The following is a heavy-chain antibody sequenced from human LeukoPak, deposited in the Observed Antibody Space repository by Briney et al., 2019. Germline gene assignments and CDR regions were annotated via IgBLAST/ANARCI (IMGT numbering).Heavy chain of an antibody. V-gene: IGHV4-59*08. CDR3: ARQGSPDIVATITWANWFDP. D-gene: IGHD5-12*01. Sequence: SETLSLTCTVSGGSISSYYRSWIRQPPGKGLEWIGYIYYSGSTNYNPSLKSRVTISVDTSKNQFSLKLSSVTAADTAVYYCARQGSPDIVATITWANWFDPWGQGTLVTVSS. CDR2: IYYSGST. CDR1: GGSISSYY. J-gene: IGHJ5*02.